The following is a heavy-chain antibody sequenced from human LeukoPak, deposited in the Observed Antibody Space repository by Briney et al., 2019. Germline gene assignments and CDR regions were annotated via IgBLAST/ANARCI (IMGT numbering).Heavy chain of an antibody. CDR3: ARDPAENYDILTGSPGAFDI. V-gene: IGHV3-23*01. CDR1: GFTFSSYG. J-gene: IGHJ3*02. Sequence: GGSLRLSCAASGFTFSSYGMSWVRQAPGKGLEWVSAISGSGGSTYYADSVKGRFTISRDNAKNSLYLQMNSLRAEDTAVYYCARDPAENYDILTGSPGAFDIWGQGTMVTVSS. D-gene: IGHD3-9*01. CDR2: ISGSGGST.